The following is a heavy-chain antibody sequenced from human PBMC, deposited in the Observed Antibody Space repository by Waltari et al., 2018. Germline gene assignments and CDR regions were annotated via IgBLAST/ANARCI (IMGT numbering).Heavy chain of an antibody. CDR1: GYTFTGYY. V-gene: IGHV1-2*06. J-gene: IGHJ4*02. D-gene: IGHD3-16*02. Sequence: QVQLVQSGAEVKKPGASVKVSCKASGYTFTGYYMHWVRQAPGQGLEWMGRINPNSGGTNYAQKFQGRVTMTRDTSISTAYMELSRLRSDDTAVYYCARDPPAYDYVWGSYPGHFDYWGQGTLVTVSS. CDR2: INPNSGGT. CDR3: ARDPPAYDYVWGSYPGHFDY.